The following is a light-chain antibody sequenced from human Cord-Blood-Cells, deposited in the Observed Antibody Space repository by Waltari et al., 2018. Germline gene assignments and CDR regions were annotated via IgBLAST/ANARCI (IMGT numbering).Light chain of an antibody. Sequence: QSALTQPRSVSGSPGQSVTISCTGTSSYVGGYNSFSWYQQHPGKAPKLMIYDVSKRPSGVPDRFSGSKSGNTASLTISGLQAEDEADYYCCSYAGSYTYVFGTGTKVTVL. J-gene: IGLJ1*01. CDR3: CSYAGSYTYV. CDR2: DVS. V-gene: IGLV2-11*01. CDR1: SSYVGGYNS.